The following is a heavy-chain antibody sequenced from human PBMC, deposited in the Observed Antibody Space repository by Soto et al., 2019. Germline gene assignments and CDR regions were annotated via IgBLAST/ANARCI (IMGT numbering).Heavy chain of an antibody. J-gene: IGHJ4*02. CDR1: GGSIGSSSYY. D-gene: IGHD6-13*01. CDR3: ASIAAPGTTHFDF. CDR2: IYYSGNT. Sequence: PSETLSLTCTVSGGSIGSSSYYWGWIRHSPGKGLEWIGNIYYSGNTFYNPSLKSRVTISVDTSKNQFYLHLSSVTAADTAIFYCASIAAPGTTHFDFWGQGTLVTVSS. V-gene: IGHV4-39*01.